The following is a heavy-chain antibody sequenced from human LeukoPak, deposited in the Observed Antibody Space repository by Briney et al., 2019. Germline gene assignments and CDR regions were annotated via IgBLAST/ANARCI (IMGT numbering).Heavy chain of an antibody. J-gene: IGHJ4*02. V-gene: IGHV4-34*01. CDR2: INHSGST. Sequence: KPSETLSLTCAVYGGSFSGYYWSWIRQPPGKGLEWIGEINHSGSTNYNPSLKSRVTISVDTSKNHFSLKLSSVTAADTAVYYCARGELRYFDWLLRGTYFDYWGQGTLVTVSS. CDR1: GGSFSGYY. D-gene: IGHD3-9*01. CDR3: ARGELRYFDWLLRGTYFDY.